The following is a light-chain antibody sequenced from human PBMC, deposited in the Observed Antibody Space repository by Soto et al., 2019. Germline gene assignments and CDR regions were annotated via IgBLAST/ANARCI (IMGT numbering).Light chain of an antibody. CDR3: QHRSNWPRLT. V-gene: IGKV3-11*01. Sequence: EIELTQSPATLSLSPGARATLSCRASQSVSSFLVWYQQKPGQAPRLLIYDAVNRVTGIPARFSGSGSGTDFTLTISSLEPEDFAVYYCQHRSNWPRLTFGGGTKVDIK. J-gene: IGKJ4*01. CDR2: DAV. CDR1: QSVSSF.